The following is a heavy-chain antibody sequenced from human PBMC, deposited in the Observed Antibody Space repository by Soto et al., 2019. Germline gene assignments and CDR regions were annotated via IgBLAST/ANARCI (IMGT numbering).Heavy chain of an antibody. J-gene: IGHJ4*02. V-gene: IGHV3-48*02. CDR2: ISSSGGSI. D-gene: IGHD1-1*01. Sequence: GGSLRLSCAASGFSFSNYAMDWVRQSPGKGLEWLAYISSSGGSIYYADSVKGRFSISRDNAKNLLFLQMNSLREDDMAIYFCVTVANYNSGHFDYWGQGTLVTVSS. CDR3: VTVANYNSGHFDY. CDR1: GFSFSNYA.